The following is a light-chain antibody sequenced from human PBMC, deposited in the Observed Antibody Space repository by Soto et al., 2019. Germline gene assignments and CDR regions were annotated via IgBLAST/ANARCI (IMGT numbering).Light chain of an antibody. V-gene: IGKV1-5*03. CDR1: PNIGGW. CDR3: QQYHSFPVT. CDR2: KAS. J-gene: IGKJ4*01. Sequence: IQMIKSPSTLSASVRDRVTITSRASPNIGGWLAWYQQKPGKAPTLLGYKASTLESGVPSRFSGSGSGTEFTLIISNQQPDDLATYYCQQYHSFPVTFGGGTKVEIK.